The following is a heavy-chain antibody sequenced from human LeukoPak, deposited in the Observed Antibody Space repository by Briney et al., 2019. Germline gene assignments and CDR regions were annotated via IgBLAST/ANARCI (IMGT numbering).Heavy chain of an antibody. Sequence: GGSLRLSCAASGITVSSHYMTWVRQAPGRGLEWVSVLYSGGTTYYTDSVKGRFTISRDNSKNTLYLQMDSLRVEDTAVYYCARDPPGIRVPGVWGQGTLVTVSS. D-gene: IGHD1-14*01. CDR2: LYSGGTT. CDR3: ARDPPGIRVPGV. J-gene: IGHJ4*02. V-gene: IGHV3-53*01. CDR1: GITVSSHY.